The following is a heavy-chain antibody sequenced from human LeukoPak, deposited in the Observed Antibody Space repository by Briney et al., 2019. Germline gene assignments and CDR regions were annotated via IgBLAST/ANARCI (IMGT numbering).Heavy chain of an antibody. CDR1: GYTFTSYY. J-gene: IGHJ6*03. D-gene: IGHD4-23*01. CDR3: GRDGAAFYDGNNNYYYYMDV. Sequence: ASVKVSCKASGYTFTSYYMHWVRQAPGQGLERRGIINPSGGSTSYAQNFQGRVTMTRDTSTSTVYMEQGSARAEDTAVYYCGRDGAAFYDGNNNYYYYMDVWGKGTTVTVSS. CDR2: INPSGGST. V-gene: IGHV1-46*01.